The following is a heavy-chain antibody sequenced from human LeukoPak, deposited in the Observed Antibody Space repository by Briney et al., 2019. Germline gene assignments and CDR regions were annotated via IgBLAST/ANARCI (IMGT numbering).Heavy chain of an antibody. V-gene: IGHV3-49*03. CDR2: IRSKAYGGTT. J-gene: IGHJ4*02. Sequence: GGSLRLSCTVSGFTFGDYAMSWFRQAPGKGLEWVGFIRSKAYGGTTEYAASVKGRFTISRDDSKSIAYLQMNSLKTEDTAVYYCTRVRRVVVTLNFDYWGQGTLVTVSS. CDR3: TRVRRVVVTLNFDY. CDR1: GFTFGDYA. D-gene: IGHD3-22*01.